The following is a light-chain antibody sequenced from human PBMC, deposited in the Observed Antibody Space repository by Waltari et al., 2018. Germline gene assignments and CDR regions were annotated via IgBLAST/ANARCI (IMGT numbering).Light chain of an antibody. J-gene: IGKJ4*01. CDR2: GAS. V-gene: IGKV3-11*01. CDR3: QQRSNWSVT. CDR1: QSVSSY. Sequence: EIVLTQSPATLSLSPGERATLSCRASQSVSSYLAWYQQKPGQAPRLLIYGASNRATGIPARFSGSGSGTDFTLTISSLEPEDFAVYYCQQRSNWSVTFGGGTKVEIK.